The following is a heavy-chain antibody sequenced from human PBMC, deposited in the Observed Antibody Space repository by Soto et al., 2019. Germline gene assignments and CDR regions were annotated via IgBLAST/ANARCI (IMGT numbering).Heavy chain of an antibody. CDR3: AKDWYHTIDS. Sequence: GGSLRLSCATSGFDFSNTWIHWVRQVPGQGLVWVSRINSDGSSIIYADSVKGRFTLSKDNAKNTVHLQMSSLRVEDTAVYYCAKDWYHTIDSWGQGIPVTVSS. CDR2: INSDGSSI. CDR1: GFDFSNTW. D-gene: IGHD1-20*01. J-gene: IGHJ4*02. V-gene: IGHV3-74*01.